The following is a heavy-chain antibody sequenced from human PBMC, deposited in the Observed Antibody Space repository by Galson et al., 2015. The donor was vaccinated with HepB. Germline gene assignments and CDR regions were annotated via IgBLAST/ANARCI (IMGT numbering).Heavy chain of an antibody. Sequence: SLRLSCAASEFNFNDYYMSWVRQAPGKGLEWLSYISSSGSTVYYAESVKGRFTVSRDNANNSLYLQMNGLRAEDTAVYFCARGARRNGYDFRGFDYWGRGTLVTVSS. J-gene: IGHJ4*02. CDR1: EFNFNDYY. V-gene: IGHV3-11*01. CDR3: ARGARRNGYDFRGFDY. CDR2: ISSSGSTV. D-gene: IGHD5-24*01.